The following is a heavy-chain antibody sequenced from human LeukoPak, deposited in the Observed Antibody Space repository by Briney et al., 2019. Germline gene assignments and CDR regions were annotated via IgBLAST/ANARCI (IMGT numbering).Heavy chain of an antibody. CDR1: GYTFTGYY. V-gene: IGHV1-2*02. CDR3: ARSSGHIVLMVYLRGYFDY. CDR2: INPNSGGT. Sequence: VASVKVSCKASGYTFTGYYMHWVRQAPGQGLEWMGWINPNSGGTNYAQKFQGRVTMTRDTSISTAYMELSRLRSDDTAVYYCARSSGHIVLMVYLRGYFDYWGQGTLVTVSS. D-gene: IGHD2-8*01. J-gene: IGHJ4*02.